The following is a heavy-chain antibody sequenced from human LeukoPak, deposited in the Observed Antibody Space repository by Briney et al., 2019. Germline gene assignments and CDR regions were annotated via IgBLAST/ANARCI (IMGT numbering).Heavy chain of an antibody. CDR2: IIPILGIA. V-gene: IGHV1-69*04. D-gene: IGHD5-12*01. CDR1: GGTFSSYA. J-gene: IGHJ4*02. CDR3: AREESGYDPNFDY. Sequence: SVKVSCKASGGTFSSYAISWVRQAPGQGLEWMGRIIPILGIANYAQKFQGRVTITADKSTSTAYMELSSLRSEDTAVYYCAREESGYDPNFDYWGQGTLVTVSS.